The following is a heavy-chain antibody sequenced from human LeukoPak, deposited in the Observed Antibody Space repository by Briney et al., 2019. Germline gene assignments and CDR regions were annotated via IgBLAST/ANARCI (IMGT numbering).Heavy chain of an antibody. CDR1: GFTFSSYG. CDR3: ARDLGITADGNYFDY. Sequence: GSLRLSCSASGFTFSSYGMHWVRQAPGKGLEWVAVIWYDGSNKYYADSVEGRFTVSRDNSKYTLNLQMNSLRAEDTAVYYCARDLGITADGNYFDYWGQGTLVTVSS. J-gene: IGHJ4*02. V-gene: IGHV3-33*08. CDR2: IWYDGSNK. D-gene: IGHD6-13*01.